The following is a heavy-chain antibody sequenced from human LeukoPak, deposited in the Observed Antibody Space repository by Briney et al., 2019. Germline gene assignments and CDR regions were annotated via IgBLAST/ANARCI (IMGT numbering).Heavy chain of an antibody. V-gene: IGHV1-18*01. CDR1: GYTFTSYG. J-gene: IGHJ4*02. CDR3: ARSLFYYDSSGYQIDY. D-gene: IGHD3-22*01. Sequence: ASVKVSCKASGYTFTSYGISWVRQAPGQGLEWMGWISAYNGNINYAQKLQGRVTMTTDTSTSTAYMELRSLRSDDTAVYYCARSLFYYDSSGYQIDYWGQGTLVTVSS. CDR2: ISAYNGNI.